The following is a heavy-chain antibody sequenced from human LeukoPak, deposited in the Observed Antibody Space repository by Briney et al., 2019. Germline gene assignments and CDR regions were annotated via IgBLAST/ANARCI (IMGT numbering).Heavy chain of an antibody. Sequence: SETLSLTCTVSGGSISSYYWSWIRQPPGKGLEWIGYIYYSGSTNYNPSLKSRVTISVDTSKNQFSLKLSSVTAADTAVYYCARDKPRLKYYYDSSGYGGATAFDIWGQGTMVTVSS. V-gene: IGHV4-59*01. CDR2: IYYSGST. CDR3: ARDKPRLKYYYDSSGYGGATAFDI. CDR1: GGSISSYY. D-gene: IGHD3-22*01. J-gene: IGHJ3*02.